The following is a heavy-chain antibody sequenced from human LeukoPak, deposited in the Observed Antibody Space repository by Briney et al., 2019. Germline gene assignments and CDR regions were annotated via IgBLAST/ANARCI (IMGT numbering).Heavy chain of an antibody. CDR3: AKPTDGGPAAAGLDY. CDR2: IHHDGRNK. V-gene: IGHV3-30*02. Sequence: GGSLRLSCAASGFTFSSYGMHWVRQAPGKGLEWVAYIHHDGRNKYYADSVKGRFTISRDNSKNTLYLQMSSLRAEDTAVYYCAKPTDGGPAAAGLDYWGQGTLVTVSS. D-gene: IGHD6-13*01. CDR1: GFTFSSYG. J-gene: IGHJ4*02.